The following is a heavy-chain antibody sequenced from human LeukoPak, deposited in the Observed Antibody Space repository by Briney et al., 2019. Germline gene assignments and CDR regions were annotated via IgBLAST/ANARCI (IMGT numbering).Heavy chain of an antibody. CDR2: IFYSGTT. V-gene: IGHV4-59*01. CDR3: ARCHTTGWYKDAFDI. Sequence: SETLSLTCTVSGVSINSYYWSWIRQPPGKGLEYIGYIFYSGTTNYNPSLKSRVTISVDTSKNQFSLKLSSVTAADTAVYYCARCHTTGWYKDAFDISGQGTMVTVSS. D-gene: IGHD6-19*01. J-gene: IGHJ3*02. CDR1: GVSINSYY.